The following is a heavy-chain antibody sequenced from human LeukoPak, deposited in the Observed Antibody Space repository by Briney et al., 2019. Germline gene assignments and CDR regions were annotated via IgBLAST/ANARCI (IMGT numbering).Heavy chain of an antibody. CDR3: ARVQQYDKFDY. CDR2: ISWNGRNT. CDR1: GFTFDDYD. V-gene: IGHV3-20*04. Sequence: GGSLRLSCAASGFTFDDYDLNWVRQAPGKGLEWVSGISWNGRNTAYAESLKGRFTISRDNAKNSLYLQMDSLRAEDTAFYYCARVQQYDKFDYWGQGTLVTVSS. D-gene: IGHD3-22*01. J-gene: IGHJ4*02.